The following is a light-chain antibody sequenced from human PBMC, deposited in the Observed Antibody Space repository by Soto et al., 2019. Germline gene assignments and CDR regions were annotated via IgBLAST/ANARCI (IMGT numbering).Light chain of an antibody. CDR1: KLGDKY. V-gene: IGLV3-1*01. J-gene: IGLJ2*01. CDR3: QAWDSSTALV. CDR2: QDS. Sequence: SYELTQPPSVSVSPGQTASITCSGDKLGDKYACWYQQKPGQSPVLVIYQDSKRPSGIPERFSGSNSGNTATLTISGTQATDEADYYCQAWDSSTALVFGGGTKVTVL.